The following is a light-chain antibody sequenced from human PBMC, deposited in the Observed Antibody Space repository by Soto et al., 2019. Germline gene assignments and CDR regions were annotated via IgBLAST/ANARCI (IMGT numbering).Light chain of an antibody. Sequence: QSALTQPASVSGSPGQSITISCTGTSSDVGGYNHVSWYQQYPGKAPKVVIYEVSYRPSGDSNRFSGSKSGNTASLTISGLQAEDEADYYCSSYTSTTTQYVFGTGTKVTVL. J-gene: IGLJ1*01. CDR2: EVS. CDR3: SSYTSTTTQYV. CDR1: SSDVGGYNH. V-gene: IGLV2-14*01.